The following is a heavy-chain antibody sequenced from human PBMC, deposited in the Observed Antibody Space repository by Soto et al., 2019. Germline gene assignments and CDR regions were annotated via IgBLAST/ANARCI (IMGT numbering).Heavy chain of an antibody. CDR2: INHSGST. Sequence: SETLSLTCAVYGGSFSGYYWSWIRQPPGKGLEWIGEINHSGSTNYNPSLKSRVTISVDTSKNQFSLKLSSVTAADTAVYYCSVPLRYFDWCYHNNYYCMDVWGQGTTVTVSS. CDR1: GGSFSGYY. D-gene: IGHD3-9*01. J-gene: IGHJ6*02. V-gene: IGHV4-34*01. CDR3: SVPLRYFDWCYHNNYYCMDV.